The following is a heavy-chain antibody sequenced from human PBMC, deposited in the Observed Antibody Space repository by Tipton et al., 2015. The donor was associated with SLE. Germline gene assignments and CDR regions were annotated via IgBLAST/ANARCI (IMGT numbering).Heavy chain of an antibody. J-gene: IGHJ5*02. CDR2: VYSGGNT. CDR1: GGSISSRPYY. Sequence: TLSLTCTASGGSISSRPYYWAWIRQPPGKGLEWIGTVYSGGNTYHIPSLKTRVTISVDTSRNQFSLKLTSVTAADTAVYYCARSTDQNWFDPWGQGTLVTVSS. D-gene: IGHD2-2*01. CDR3: ARSTDQNWFDP. V-gene: IGHV4-39*07.